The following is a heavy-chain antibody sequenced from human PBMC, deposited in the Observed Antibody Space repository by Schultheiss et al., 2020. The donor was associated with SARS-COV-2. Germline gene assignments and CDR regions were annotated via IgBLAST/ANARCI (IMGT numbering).Heavy chain of an antibody. CDR3: ATKARTTTSAGWFDP. J-gene: IGHJ5*02. CDR1: GGSISGGDYY. CDR2: IYYSGST. D-gene: IGHD1/OR15-1a*01. Sequence: SQTLSLTCTVSGGSISGGDYYWSWIRQPPGKGLEWIGYIYYSGSTYYNPSLKSRVTMSVDTSKSQFSLKLSSVTAADTAIYYCATKARTTTSAGWFDPWGPGTLVTVSS. V-gene: IGHV4-31*03.